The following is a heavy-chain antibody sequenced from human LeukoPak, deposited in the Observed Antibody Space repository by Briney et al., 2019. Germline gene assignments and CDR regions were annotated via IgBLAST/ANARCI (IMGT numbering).Heavy chain of an antibody. V-gene: IGHV4-59*01. CDR2: IYYSGST. J-gene: IGHJ3*02. CDR1: GGSISSYY. CDR3: ARAPFRDADDAFDI. Sequence: PSETLSLTCTVSGGSISSYYWSWIRQPPGKGLEWIGYIYYSGSTNYNPSLKSRVTISVDTSKNQFSLKLSSVTAADTAVYHCARAPFRDADDAFDIWGQGTMVTVSS.